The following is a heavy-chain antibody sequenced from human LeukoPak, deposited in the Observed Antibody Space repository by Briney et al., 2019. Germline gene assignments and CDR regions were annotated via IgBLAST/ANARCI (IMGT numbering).Heavy chain of an antibody. J-gene: IGHJ3*02. CDR1: GFTFSSYG. CDR3: AREGQLWLQRGAFDI. Sequence: PGGSLRLSCAASGFTFSSYGMHWVRQAPGKGLEWVAFIRYDGSNKYYADSVKGRFTISRDNSKNTLYLQMNSLRAEDTAVYYCAREGQLWLQRGAFDIWGQGTMVTVSS. CDR2: IRYDGSNK. D-gene: IGHD5-18*01. V-gene: IGHV3-30*02.